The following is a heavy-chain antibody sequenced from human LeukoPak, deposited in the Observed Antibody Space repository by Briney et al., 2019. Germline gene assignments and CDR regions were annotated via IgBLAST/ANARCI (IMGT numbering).Heavy chain of an antibody. CDR1: GYTFTGYY. D-gene: IGHD6-13*01. V-gene: IGHV1-2*02. J-gene: IGHJ3*01. CDR2: INPNSGGT. Sequence: ASVKVSCKASGYTFTGYYMHWVRQAPGQGLEWMGWINPNSGGTNYAQKFQGRVTMTRDTSISTAYMELSRLRSDDTAMYYCARPGLGIGAADLGDDALDVWGQGTMVTVSS. CDR3: ARPGLGIGAADLGDDALDV.